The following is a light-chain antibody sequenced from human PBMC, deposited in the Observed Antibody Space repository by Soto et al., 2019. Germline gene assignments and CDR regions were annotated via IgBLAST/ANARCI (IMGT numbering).Light chain of an antibody. V-gene: IGLV2-14*01. CDR2: DVS. J-gene: IGLJ1*01. Sequence: QSVLTQPASVSGSPGQSITISCTGTSSDVGGYNYVSWYQQHPGKAPKLMIYDVSNRPSGVSNRFSGSKSGNTASLTISGLQVEYEPDYYCNSYTSSSPPFYGFGTGTKVTVL. CDR3: NSYTSSSPPFYG. CDR1: SSDVGGYNY.